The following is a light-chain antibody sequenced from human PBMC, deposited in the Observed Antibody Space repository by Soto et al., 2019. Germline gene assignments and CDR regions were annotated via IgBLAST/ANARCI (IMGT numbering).Light chain of an antibody. J-gene: IGKJ4*01. Sequence: EILLTQSPGTLSLSPGERATLSCRASQSVTNNYLAWYQHKPGQAPRLLIFRASSRATGIPDRFSGSGSGPDFTLIISRLEPEDFAVYYCHQYTGSPFAFGGGTKVEI. V-gene: IGKV3-20*01. CDR2: RAS. CDR3: HQYTGSPFA. CDR1: QSVTNNY.